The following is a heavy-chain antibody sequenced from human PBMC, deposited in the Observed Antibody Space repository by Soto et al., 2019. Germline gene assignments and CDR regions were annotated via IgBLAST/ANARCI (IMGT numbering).Heavy chain of an antibody. V-gene: IGHV1-2*02. J-gene: IGHJ6*02. CDR1: GYTFTGYY. CDR3: AGDTLFRGVPIYHYYGLDV. D-gene: IGHD3-10*01. CDR2: ISPNSGGT. Sequence: VASVKVSCKASGYTFTGYYIHWVRQAPGQGLEWMGWISPNSGGTNYAQKFQGRVTMTRDTSITTAYMELSTLRSDDTAVYYCAGDTLFRGVPIYHYYGLDVWGQGTTFTVSS.